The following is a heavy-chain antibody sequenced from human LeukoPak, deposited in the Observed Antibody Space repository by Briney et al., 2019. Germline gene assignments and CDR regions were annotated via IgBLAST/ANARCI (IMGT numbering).Heavy chain of an antibody. D-gene: IGHD3-22*01. CDR3: ARAVKYFYDSSGPYLDY. Sequence: GGSLRLSCAASGFTLSDYYMSWIHQAPGKGLECVSYISNTGSTTHYADSVKGRFTVSRDNAKNSLYLQMNSLRAEDTAVYYCARAVKYFYDSSGPYLDYWGQGTLIAVSS. J-gene: IGHJ4*02. CDR1: GFTLSDYY. V-gene: IGHV3-11*01. CDR2: ISNTGSTT.